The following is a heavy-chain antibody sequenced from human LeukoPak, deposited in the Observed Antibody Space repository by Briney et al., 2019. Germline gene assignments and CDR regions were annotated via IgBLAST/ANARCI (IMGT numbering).Heavy chain of an antibody. V-gene: IGHV4-39*01. D-gene: IGHD6-19*01. CDR2: IYYSGST. CDR3: ARAYSSGWPDY. CDR1: GGSISSSSYY. Sequence: SETLSLTCTVSGGSISSSSYYWGWIRQSPGKGLEWIGSIYYSGSTYYNPSLKSRVTISVDTSKNQFSLKLSSVTAADTAVYYCARAYSSGWPDYWGQGTLVTVSS. J-gene: IGHJ4*02.